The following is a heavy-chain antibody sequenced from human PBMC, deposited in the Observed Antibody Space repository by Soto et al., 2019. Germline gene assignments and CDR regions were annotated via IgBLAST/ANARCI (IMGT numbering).Heavy chain of an antibody. CDR2: INPNSGGT. Sequence: ASVKVSCKASGYTFTGYYMHWVRQAPGQGLEWMGWINPNSGGTNYAQKFQGWVTMTRDTSISTAYMELSRLRSDDTAVYYCARALGTAVAGHGAEGYYGMDVWGQGTTVIVSS. D-gene: IGHD6-19*01. J-gene: IGHJ6*02. CDR1: GYTFTGYY. CDR3: ARALGTAVAGHGAEGYYGMDV. V-gene: IGHV1-2*04.